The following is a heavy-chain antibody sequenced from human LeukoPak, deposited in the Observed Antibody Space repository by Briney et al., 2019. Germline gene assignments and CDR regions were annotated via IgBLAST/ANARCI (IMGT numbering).Heavy chain of an antibody. CDR2: IYYSGST. V-gene: IGHV4-61*01. D-gene: IGHD2-2*01. CDR1: GGSISSSSYY. Sequence: SETLSLTCTVSGGSISSSSYYWGWIRQPPGKGLEWIGYIYYSGSTNYNPSLKSRVTISVDTSKNQFSLKLSSVTAADTAVYYCARDFSGSTNTKGRGYFDYWGQGTLVTVSS. J-gene: IGHJ4*02. CDR3: ARDFSGSTNTKGRGYFDY.